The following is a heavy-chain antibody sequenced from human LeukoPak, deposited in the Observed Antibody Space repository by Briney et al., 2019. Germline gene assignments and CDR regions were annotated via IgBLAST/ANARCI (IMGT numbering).Heavy chain of an antibody. J-gene: IGHJ6*02. CDR3: ARVLGDYGDEGPLYYYYGMDV. Sequence: PGGSLRLSCAASGFTFSSYSMNWVRQAPGKGLEWVSSISSSSSYIYYADSVKGRFTISRDNAKNSLYLQMNSLRAEDTAVYYCARVLGDYGDEGPLYYYYGMDVWGQGTTVTVSS. V-gene: IGHV3-21*01. CDR1: GFTFSSYS. D-gene: IGHD4-17*01. CDR2: ISSSSSYI.